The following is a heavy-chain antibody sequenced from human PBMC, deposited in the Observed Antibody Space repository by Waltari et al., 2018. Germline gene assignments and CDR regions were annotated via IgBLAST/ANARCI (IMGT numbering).Heavy chain of an antibody. CDR2: ISGSGVST. V-gene: IGHV3-23*01. Sequence: EVQLLESGGGLVQPGGSLRLSCAASGFTFSSYAMSWVRQAPGKGLEWVSAISGSGVSTYYADSVKGRFTISRDNSKNTLYLQMNSLRAEDTAVYYCAKDGDYVWGSGYYYYMDVWGKGTTVTVSS. J-gene: IGHJ6*03. D-gene: IGHD3-16*01. CDR3: AKDGDYVWGSGYYYYMDV. CDR1: GFTFSSYA.